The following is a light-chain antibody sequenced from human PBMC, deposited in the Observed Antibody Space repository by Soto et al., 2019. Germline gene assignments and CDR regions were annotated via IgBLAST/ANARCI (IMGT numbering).Light chain of an antibody. V-gene: IGLV2-8*01. Sequence: QSVLTQPASVSGSPGQSITISCTGTSSDVGGYNYVFWYQHHPGKAPKLMIYEVTRRPSGVPDRFSGSKSGNTASLNVSGLQAEDEADYYCCSYADNTDYVFGTGTKLTVL. CDR3: CSYADNTDYV. CDR2: EVT. CDR1: SSDVGGYNY. J-gene: IGLJ1*01.